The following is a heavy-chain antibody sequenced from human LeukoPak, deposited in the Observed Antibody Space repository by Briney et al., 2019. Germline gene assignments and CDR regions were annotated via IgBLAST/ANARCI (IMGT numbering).Heavy chain of an antibody. CDR3: AREEGVDGTSGINN. CDR2: IWYNGNT. V-gene: IGHV3-33*01. CDR1: GFTFSTYG. D-gene: IGHD4-23*01. Sequence: GGSLRLSCAASGFTFSTYGMHWVRQAPGKGLEWVSDIWYNGNTYYADSVKGRFTISRDNSKSTLYLQMNSLRAEDTAVYYCAREEGVDGTSGINNWGQGTLVTVSS. J-gene: IGHJ4*02.